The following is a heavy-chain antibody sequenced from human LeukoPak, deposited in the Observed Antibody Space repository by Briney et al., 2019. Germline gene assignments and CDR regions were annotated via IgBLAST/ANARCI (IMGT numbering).Heavy chain of an antibody. V-gene: IGHV4-39*01. D-gene: IGHD6-13*01. CDR2: IDNIGST. Sequence: SETLSLTCTASGGSISSSSYNWAWIRQPPGKGLEWIGNIDNIGSTYYNPSLQSRATISVDKSKDQFSLKLNSVTAADTAMYYCARPPGIAAAWFDPWGQGTLVTVSS. CDR1: GGSISSSSYN. J-gene: IGHJ5*02. CDR3: ARPPGIAAAWFDP.